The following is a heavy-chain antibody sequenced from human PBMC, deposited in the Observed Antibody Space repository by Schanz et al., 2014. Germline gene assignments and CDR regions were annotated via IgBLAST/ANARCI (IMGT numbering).Heavy chain of an antibody. J-gene: IGHJ5*01. CDR3: AREVGLYDRGWFDS. D-gene: IGHD3-22*01. CDR1: GGTFSSDT. CDR2: IVPIAGIT. V-gene: IGHV1-69*09. Sequence: QVQLVQSGAEVKKPGASVKVSCKASGGTFSSDTFSWVRQAPGQGLEWMGRIVPIAGITNYAQRFQGRVTITADKSSDTAYMELSSLRSEDTAVYYCAREVGLYDRGWFDSWGQGILVTVSS.